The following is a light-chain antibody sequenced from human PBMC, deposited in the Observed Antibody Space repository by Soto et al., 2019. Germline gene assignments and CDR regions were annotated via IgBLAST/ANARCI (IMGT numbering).Light chain of an antibody. Sequence: EIVLTQSPGTLSLSPGGRATLSCRASQSVRSSYLAWYQQRPGQAPRLLIFGASFRATGIPDRFSGSGSGTDFTLTISRLEPEESVVYYCQHYGSPLTFGGGTKVEIK. CDR1: QSVRSSY. CDR3: QHYGSPLT. CDR2: GAS. J-gene: IGKJ4*01. V-gene: IGKV3-20*01.